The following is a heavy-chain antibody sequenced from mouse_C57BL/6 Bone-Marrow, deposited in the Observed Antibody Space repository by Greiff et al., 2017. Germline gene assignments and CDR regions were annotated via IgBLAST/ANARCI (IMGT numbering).Heavy chain of an antibody. V-gene: IGHV5-6*01. CDR3: ARHYYGSSSWYFDV. CDR2: ISSGGSYT. Sequence: EVKLVESGGDLVKPGGSLKLSCAASGFTFSSYGMSWVRQTPDKRLEWVATISSGGSYTYYPDSVKGRFTISRDNAKNTLYLQMSSLKSEDTSMYYCARHYYGSSSWYFDVWGTGTTVTVSS. CDR1: GFTFSSYG. J-gene: IGHJ1*03. D-gene: IGHD1-1*01.